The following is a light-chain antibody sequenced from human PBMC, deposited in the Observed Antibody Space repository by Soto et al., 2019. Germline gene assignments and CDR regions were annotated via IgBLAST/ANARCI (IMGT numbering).Light chain of an antibody. CDR3: QPYGSSRT. V-gene: IGKV3-20*01. CDR1: QSISNNE. CDR2: GAS. J-gene: IGKJ1*01. Sequence: EIVLTQSPGTLSLSPGERATLSCRASQSISNNELAWYQQKPGQAPRLLIHGASSRATGIPDRFSGSGSGIDFTLTISRVEPEDFAGYYCQPYGSSRTFGQGTRVEIK.